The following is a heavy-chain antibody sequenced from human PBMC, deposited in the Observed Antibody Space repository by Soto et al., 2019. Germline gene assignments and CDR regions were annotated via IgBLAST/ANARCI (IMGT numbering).Heavy chain of an antibody. J-gene: IGHJ6*02. CDR3: AREGCSSTSCYPPSYYYGMDV. V-gene: IGHV4-59*01. D-gene: IGHD2-2*01. CDR2: IYYSGST. Sequence: QVQLQESGPGLVKPSETLSLTCTVSGGSISSYYWSWIRQPPGKGLEWIGYIYYSGSTNYNPSLRSRGTISVDTSKNQFSLKLSSVTAADTAVYYCAREGCSSTSCYPPSYYYGMDVWGQGTTVTVSS. CDR1: GGSISSYY.